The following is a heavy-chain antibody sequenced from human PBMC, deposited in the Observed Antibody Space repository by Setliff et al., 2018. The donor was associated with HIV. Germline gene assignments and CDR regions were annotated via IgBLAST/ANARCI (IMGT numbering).Heavy chain of an antibody. CDR2: IKSKIDGGTT. Sequence: SLRLSCAASGFTFRNAWMSWVRQAPGKGLEWVGRIKSKIDGGTTDSAPPVKGRFTISRDDSKNTLYLQMNSLKTEDTAVYYCTTDPGWGEQLLSNYYYYYMDVWGKGTTVTVS. D-gene: IGHD2-2*01. J-gene: IGHJ6*03. V-gene: IGHV3-15*01. CDR3: TTDPGWGEQLLSNYYYYYMDV. CDR1: GFTFRNAW.